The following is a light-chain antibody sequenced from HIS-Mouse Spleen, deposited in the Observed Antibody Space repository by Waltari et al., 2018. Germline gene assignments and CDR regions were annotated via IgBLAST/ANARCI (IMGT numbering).Light chain of an antibody. CDR2: DVS. J-gene: IGLJ2*01. CDR3: SSYTSSSTEV. Sequence: QSDLTQPASVSGSPGQSSTIPCPGTSSDVVGYNFVSQYQQHPGKAPNLMIYDVSNRPSGVSNRFSVSKSGNTASLTISGLQAEDEADYYCSSYTSSSTEVFGGGTKLTVL. V-gene: IGLV2-14*03. CDR1: SSDVVGYNF.